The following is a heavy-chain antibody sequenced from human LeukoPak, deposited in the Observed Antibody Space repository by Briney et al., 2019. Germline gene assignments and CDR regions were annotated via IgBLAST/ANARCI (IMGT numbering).Heavy chain of an antibody. Sequence: GGSLGLSCAASGFTFSSYSMNWVRQAPGKGLEWVSSISSSSRYIYYADSVKGRFTISRDNAKNSLYLQMNSLRAEDTAVYYCASLRVNWFDPWGQGTLVTVSS. CDR2: ISSSSRYI. J-gene: IGHJ5*02. V-gene: IGHV3-21*01. CDR1: GFTFSSYS. D-gene: IGHD3-16*01. CDR3: ASLRVNWFDP.